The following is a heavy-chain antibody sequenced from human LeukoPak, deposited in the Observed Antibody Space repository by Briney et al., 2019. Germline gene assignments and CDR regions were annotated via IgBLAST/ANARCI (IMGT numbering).Heavy chain of an antibody. CDR2: IYTGGSI. V-gene: IGHV4-4*07. CDR1: GGPISNYY. CDR3: ARLYSDSWSRVDP. J-gene: IGHJ5*02. D-gene: IGHD6-13*01. Sequence: SETLSLTCTVSGGPISNYYWIWIRQPAGEGLEWIGRIYTGGSIDSNPSLKSRVTMSVDTSKNQFSLKLSSVTAADTAVYFCARLYSDSWSRVDPWGQGTLVNVSS.